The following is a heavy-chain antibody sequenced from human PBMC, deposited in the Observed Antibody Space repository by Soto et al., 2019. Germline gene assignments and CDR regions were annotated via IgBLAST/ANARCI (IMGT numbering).Heavy chain of an antibody. Sequence: PGGSLRLSCAASGFTFSSYWMSWVRQAPGKGLEWVANIKQDGSEEYYVDSVKGRFTISRDNAKNSLYLQLNSLRAEDTAVYYCARVGLRFLEWLFKPGYGMDVWGQGTTVTVSS. CDR3: ARVGLRFLEWLFKPGYGMDV. CDR2: IKQDGSEE. V-gene: IGHV3-7*01. D-gene: IGHD3-3*01. J-gene: IGHJ6*02. CDR1: GFTFSSYW.